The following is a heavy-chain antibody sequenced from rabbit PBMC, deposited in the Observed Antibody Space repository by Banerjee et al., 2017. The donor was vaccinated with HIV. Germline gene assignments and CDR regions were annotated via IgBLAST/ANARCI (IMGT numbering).Heavy chain of an antibody. Sequence: QEQLEESGGDLVKPGASLTLTCTASGFSFSSVHDMCWVRQAPGKGLEWIGCIYADSGGSTYYASWARGRFTISKTSSTRVTLQMTRLTAADTASYFCARDLAGVIGWNFNLWGQGTLVTVS. CDR2: IYADSGGST. D-gene: IGHD4-1*01. CDR3: ARDLAGVIGWNFNL. J-gene: IGHJ4*01. CDR1: GFSFSSVHD. V-gene: IGHV1S45*01.